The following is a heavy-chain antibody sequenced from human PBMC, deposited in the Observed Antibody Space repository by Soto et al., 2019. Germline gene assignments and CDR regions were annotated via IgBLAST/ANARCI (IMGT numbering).Heavy chain of an antibody. J-gene: IGHJ5*02. D-gene: IGHD3-16*01. CDR1: GGSISSGDYY. Sequence: PSETLSLTCTVSGGSISSGDYYWSWIRQPPGKGLEWIGYIYYSGSTYYNPSLKSRVTISVDTSKNQFSLKLSSVTAADTAVYYCARGYLQGAVVWDWFDPRGKGTPVTVSS. CDR3: ARGYLQGAVVWDWFDP. V-gene: IGHV4-30-4*01. CDR2: IYYSGST.